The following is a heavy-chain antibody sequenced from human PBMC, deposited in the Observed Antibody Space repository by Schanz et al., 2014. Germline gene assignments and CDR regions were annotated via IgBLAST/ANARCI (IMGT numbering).Heavy chain of an antibody. Sequence: QVQLVQSGAEVKKPGASVKVSCKASGYTFSSYGITWVRQAPGQGLEWMGWINGYNGHTLYAQKFQGRVAMTTDTSTSTSYMELTSLRFDDTAVYYCARDFSADVGNYFDYWGQGTLVTVSS. CDR3: ARDFSADVGNYFDY. D-gene: IGHD1-26*01. CDR2: INGYNGHT. CDR1: GYTFSSYG. J-gene: IGHJ4*02. V-gene: IGHV1-18*01.